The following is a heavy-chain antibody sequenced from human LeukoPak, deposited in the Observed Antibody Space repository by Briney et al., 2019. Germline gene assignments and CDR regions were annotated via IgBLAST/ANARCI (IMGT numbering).Heavy chain of an antibody. CDR2: INPSGGST. J-gene: IGHJ4*02. D-gene: IGHD1-26*01. CDR1: GYTFTSYY. V-gene: IGHV1-46*01. Sequence: ASVKVSCKASGYTFTSYYMHWVRQAPGQGLEWMGMINPSGGSTSYAQTFQGRVTMTRDTSTSTVYMELSSLRSEDTAVYYCARDGILVGALEYYFDYWGQGTLVTVSS. CDR3: ARDGILVGALEYYFDY.